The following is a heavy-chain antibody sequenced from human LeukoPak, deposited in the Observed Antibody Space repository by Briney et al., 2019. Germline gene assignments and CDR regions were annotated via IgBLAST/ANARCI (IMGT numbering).Heavy chain of an antibody. Sequence: SETLSLTCTVSGGSISSSYWSWIRQPPGKGLEWIGYIYHSGDTNSNPSLKSRVTISVDTSKNQFSLKLSSVAAADTAVYYCARHNFARPFDYWGQGTLVTVSS. J-gene: IGHJ4*02. V-gene: IGHV4-59*08. CDR2: IYHSGDT. CDR1: GGSISSSY. CDR3: ARHNFARPFDY. D-gene: IGHD6-6*01.